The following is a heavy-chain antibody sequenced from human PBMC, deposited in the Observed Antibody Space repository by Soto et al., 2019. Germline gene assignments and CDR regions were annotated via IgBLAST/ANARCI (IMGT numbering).Heavy chain of an antibody. J-gene: IGHJ4*02. D-gene: IGHD6-19*01. CDR3: ARDSGRGGYNSGWTGDFDY. CDR2: ISTTTRSYP. V-gene: IGHV3-21*01. CDR1: GFSFSVYN. Sequence: EVQLVESGGGLVKPGGSLRLSCAASGFSFSVYNMNWVRQVPGKGLEWVSSISTTTRSYPYYADSVKGRFTISRDDARNSLYLQMNSLRAEDTAVYYCARDSGRGGYNSGWTGDFDYWGQGTLVTVSS.